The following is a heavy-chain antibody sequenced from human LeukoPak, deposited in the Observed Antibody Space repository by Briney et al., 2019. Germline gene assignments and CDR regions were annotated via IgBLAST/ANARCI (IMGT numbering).Heavy chain of an antibody. V-gene: IGHV4-39*01. J-gene: IGHJ6*03. CDR3: ARGLEAAAGTDYYYYMDV. Sequence: SETLSLTCTVSGGSISSSSYFWGWIRQPPGKGLEWIATIYYSGSTYYNPSLKSRVTISVDTSKNQFSLKVSSVTAADTAVYYCARGLEAAAGTDYYYYMDVWGKGTTVTVSS. D-gene: IGHD6-13*01. CDR1: GGSISSSSYF. CDR2: IYYSGST.